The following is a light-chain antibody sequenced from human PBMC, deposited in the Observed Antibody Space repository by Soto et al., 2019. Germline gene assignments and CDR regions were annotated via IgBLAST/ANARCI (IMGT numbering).Light chain of an antibody. CDR2: AAS. V-gene: IGKV1-39*01. CDR1: RSISDC. J-gene: IGKJ4*01. Sequence: IPITQSPPPLSATVGDRVTITCLASRSISDCLNWYKQKPGEAPELLIYAASTLQSGVPSRFSGSGSGTDFTLTISSLQPEDSAAYYCQQSHSSPLTFGGGTKVDIK. CDR3: QQSHSSPLT.